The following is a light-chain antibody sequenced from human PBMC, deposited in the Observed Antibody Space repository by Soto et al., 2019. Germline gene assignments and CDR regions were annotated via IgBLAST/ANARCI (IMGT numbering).Light chain of an antibody. CDR1: QGTSDY. CDR3: QEYNSAPPWT. Sequence: DIQMTQSPSSLSASVGDRVTITCRASQGTSDYLAWYQQKPGKVPRLLMYSASTLQSGVPSRFSGSRSGTDFTLTISGLRPEDVATYYCQEYNSAPPWTFGQGTKVDIK. CDR2: SAS. J-gene: IGKJ1*01. V-gene: IGKV1-27*01.